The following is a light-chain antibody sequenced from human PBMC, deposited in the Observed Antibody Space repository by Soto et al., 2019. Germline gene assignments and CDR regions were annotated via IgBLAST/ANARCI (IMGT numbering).Light chain of an antibody. V-gene: IGLV2-8*01. J-gene: IGLJ3*02. CDR2: EVS. CDR3: ASYAGSKGVL. Sequence: QSALTQPPSASGSPGQSVTISCTGTGSDVGNYNYVSWYQQHPGNAPKLVIYEVSKRPSGVPDRFSGSKSGYTASLTVSGLQAEDEDDYYCASYAGSKGVLFGGGTKLTVL. CDR1: GSDVGNYNY.